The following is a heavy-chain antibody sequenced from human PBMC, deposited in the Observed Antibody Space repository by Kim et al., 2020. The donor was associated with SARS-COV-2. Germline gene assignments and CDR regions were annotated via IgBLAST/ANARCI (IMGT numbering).Heavy chain of an antibody. V-gene: IGHV4-39*01. Sequence: SETLSLTCTVSGGSISSSSYYWGWIRQPPGKGLEWIGSIYYSGSTYYNPSLKSRVTISVDTSKNQFSLKLSSVTAADTAVYYCVRPNGSIKRAFDIWGQG. CDR1: GGSISSSSYY. CDR2: IYYSGST. CDR3: VRPNGSIKRAFDI. D-gene: IGHD2-15*01. J-gene: IGHJ3*02.